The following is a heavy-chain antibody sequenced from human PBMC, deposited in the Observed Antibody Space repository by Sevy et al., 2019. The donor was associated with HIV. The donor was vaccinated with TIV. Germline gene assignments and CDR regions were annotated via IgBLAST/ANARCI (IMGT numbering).Heavy chain of an antibody. J-gene: IGHJ4*02. CDR1: GSSISSIYY. Sequence: SETLSLTCAVSGSSISSIYYWGWIRQPPGKGLEWIGNIYHGGSTYYNPSLKSRVTISVDTSKNQFSLRVTSVTAADTAVYFCARHKAPAGTYFDYWGRGTLVTVSS. D-gene: IGHD1-26*01. V-gene: IGHV4-38-2*01. CDR2: IYHGGST. CDR3: ARHKAPAGTYFDY.